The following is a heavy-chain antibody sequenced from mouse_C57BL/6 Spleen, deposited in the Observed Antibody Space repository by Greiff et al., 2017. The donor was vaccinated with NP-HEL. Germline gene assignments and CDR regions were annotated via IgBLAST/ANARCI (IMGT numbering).Heavy chain of an antibody. CDR3: ARQGYDYDEGAWFAY. D-gene: IGHD2-4*01. CDR1: GFTFSDYG. V-gene: IGHV5-15*01. J-gene: IGHJ3*01. Sequence: EVKLMESGGGLVQPGGSLKLSCAASGFTFSDYGMAWVRQAPRKGPEWVAFISNLAYSIYYADTVTGRFTISRENAKNTLYLEMSSLRSEDTAMYYCARQGYDYDEGAWFAYWGQGTLVTVSA. CDR2: ISNLAYSI.